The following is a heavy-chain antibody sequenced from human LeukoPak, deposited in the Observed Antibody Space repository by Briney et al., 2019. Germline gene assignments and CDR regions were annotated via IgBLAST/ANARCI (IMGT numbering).Heavy chain of an antibody. CDR3: AALGYCSSTSCYGRGSDY. CDR2: IYHSGST. J-gene: IGHJ4*02. D-gene: IGHD2-2*01. Sequence: SETLSLTCAVSGYSISSGYYWGWIRQPPGKGLEWIGSIYHSGSTYYNPSLKSRVIISVDTSKNQFSLKLSSVTAADTAVYYCAALGYCSSTSCYGRGSDYWGQGTLVTVSS. V-gene: IGHV4-38-2*01. CDR1: GYSISSGYY.